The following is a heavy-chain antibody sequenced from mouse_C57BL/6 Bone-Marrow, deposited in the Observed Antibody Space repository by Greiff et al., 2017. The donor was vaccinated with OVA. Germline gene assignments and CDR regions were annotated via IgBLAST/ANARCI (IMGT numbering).Heavy chain of an antibody. CDR1: GYTFTDHY. V-gene: IGHV1-76*01. D-gene: IGHD2-3*01. J-gene: IGHJ2*01. CDR3: ARDDGYFLEY. Sequence: QVQLKESGAEVVRPGASVKLSCKASGYTFTDHYINWVKQRPGQGLEWIARIYPGSGNTYYNEKFKGKATLTAEKSSNTAYMQLSSLTSEDSAVYFCARDDGYFLEYWGQGTTLTVSS. CDR2: IYPGSGNT.